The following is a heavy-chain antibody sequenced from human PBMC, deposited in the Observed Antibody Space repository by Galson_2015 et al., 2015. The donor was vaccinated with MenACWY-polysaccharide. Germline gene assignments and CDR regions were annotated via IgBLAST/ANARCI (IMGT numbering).Heavy chain of an antibody. CDR3: TRDRPLDY. J-gene: IGHJ4*02. V-gene: IGHV3-49*03. CDR1: GFNFGDHA. CDR2: IRSKTDGETT. Sequence: SLRLSCATSGFNFGDHAMVWFRQAPGKGLEWVGFIRSKTDGETTKYAASVKGRFTISRDDPNSIAYLQMNSLKIEDTAVYYCTRDRPLDYWGQGTLVTVSS.